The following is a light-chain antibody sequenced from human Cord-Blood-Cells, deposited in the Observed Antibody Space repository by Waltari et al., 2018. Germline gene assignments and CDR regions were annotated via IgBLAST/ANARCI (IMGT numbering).Light chain of an antibody. Sequence: DIVMTQSPDSLAVSLGERATINCKSSQSVLYSSNNKNYLAWYQQKPGQSPKLLIYWAATRESGVPDRFSGSGSETDFTLTISSRQAEDVAVYYCQQYYSTPLTFGGGTKVEIK. V-gene: IGKV4-1*01. CDR1: QSVLYSSNNKNY. CDR3: QQYYSTPLT. CDR2: WAA. J-gene: IGKJ4*01.